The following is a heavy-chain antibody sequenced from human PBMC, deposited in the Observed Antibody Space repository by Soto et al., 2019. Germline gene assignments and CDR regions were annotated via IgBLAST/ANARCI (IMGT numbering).Heavy chain of an antibody. V-gene: IGHV4-59*01. CDR3: ARSTLGLRYFVGAFDY. D-gene: IGHD3-9*01. CDR2: IYYSGST. CDR1: GGSISSYY. Sequence: PSETLSLTCTVSGGSISSYYWSWIRQPPGKGLEWIGYIYYSGSTNYNPSLKSRVTISVDTSKNQFSLKLSSVTAADTAVYYCARSTLGLRYFVGAFDYWGQGTLVTVSS. J-gene: IGHJ4*02.